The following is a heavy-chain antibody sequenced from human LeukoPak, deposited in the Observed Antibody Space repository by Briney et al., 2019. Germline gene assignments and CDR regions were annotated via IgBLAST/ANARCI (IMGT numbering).Heavy chain of an antibody. CDR2: INPSGGST. CDR1: GYTFTSYY. Sequence: ASVKVSCTASGYTFTSYYMHWVRQAPGQGLKWMGIINPSGGSTSYAQKFQGRVTMTRDTSTSTVYMELSSLRSEDTAVYYCARELGGYSYYDFWSGYPQDYYYGMDVWGQGTTVTVSS. V-gene: IGHV1-46*01. CDR3: ARELGGYSYYDFWSGYPQDYYYGMDV. D-gene: IGHD3-3*01. J-gene: IGHJ6*02.